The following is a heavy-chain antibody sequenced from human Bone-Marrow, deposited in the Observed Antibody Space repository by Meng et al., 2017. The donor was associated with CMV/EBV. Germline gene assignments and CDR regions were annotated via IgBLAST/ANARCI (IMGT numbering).Heavy chain of an antibody. Sequence: SVNVSCKASGYTFTGYYMHWVRQAPGQGLEWMGWINPNSGGTNYAQKFQGRVTMTRDTSISTAYMELRSLRSDDTAVYYCARGDYDSSGHIDYRGQGTLVTVSS. CDR2: INPNSGGT. D-gene: IGHD3-22*01. CDR3: ARGDYDSSGHIDY. CDR1: GYTFTGYY. J-gene: IGHJ4*02. V-gene: IGHV1-2*02.